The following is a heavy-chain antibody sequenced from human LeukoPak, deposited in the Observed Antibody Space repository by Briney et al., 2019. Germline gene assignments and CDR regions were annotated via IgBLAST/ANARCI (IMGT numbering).Heavy chain of an antibody. CDR1: RFTFSTHS. J-gene: IGHJ4*02. CDR2: SSSWSSHT. V-gene: IGHV3-21*01. CDR3: AREGQGRYMFGGDH. D-gene: IGHD3-16*01. Sequence: PGPSLRLSCVAPRFTFSTHSINSVRQPPGKTPHCVSCSSSWSSHTLYADAVKGRFTVSRDNAKNSVYLQMNSLRAEDTAVYYCAREGQGRYMFGGDHWGQGTPVTVSS.